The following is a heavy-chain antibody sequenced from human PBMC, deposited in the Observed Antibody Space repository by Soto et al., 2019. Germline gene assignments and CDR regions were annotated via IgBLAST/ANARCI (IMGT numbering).Heavy chain of an antibody. D-gene: IGHD2-21*02. CDR2: INPAGGTT. CDR3: ALKVVTYYDN. V-gene: IGHV1-46*01. CDR1: GYSFTSTY. J-gene: IGHJ4*02. Sequence: QVQLVQSGAEVKEPGASVRISCRASGYSFTSTYVHWVRQAPGQGPEWMGIINPAGGTTYYAQKFQGRLTITSDTSTDTVFMDLNDLTSEDTAVYFCALKVVTYYDNWGQGTLLTVSS.